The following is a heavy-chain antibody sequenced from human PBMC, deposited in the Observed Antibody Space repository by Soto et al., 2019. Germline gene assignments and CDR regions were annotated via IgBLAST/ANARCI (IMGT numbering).Heavy chain of an antibody. CDR1: GYIFTSYY. CDR3: ARDANAALTFHYYGMDV. CDR2: INPGGGST. D-gene: IGHD3-16*01. J-gene: IGHJ6*02. Sequence: QVQLVQSGPEVQKPGASVKISCKASGYIFTSYYIHWVRQAPGQGLEWMGIINPGGGSTSSAQKFRDRITVTRDTSTRTVYMELSSLTSDDTAVYYCARDANAALTFHYYGMDVWGQGTTLTVSS. V-gene: IGHV1-46*01.